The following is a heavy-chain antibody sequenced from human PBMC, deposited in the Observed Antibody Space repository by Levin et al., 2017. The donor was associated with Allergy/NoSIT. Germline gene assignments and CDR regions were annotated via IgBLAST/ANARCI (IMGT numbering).Heavy chain of an antibody. Sequence: SQTLSLTCAVSGYSISSGYYWAWIRQPPGKGLEWIGSIYNSGGSYYNPSLKSRVTISLDMSKNQFSLRLNSVTATDTAVYYCARDKIYERFDPWGQGTLVTVSS. D-gene: IGHD5/OR15-5a*01. CDR3: ARDKIYERFDP. CDR2: IYNSGGS. J-gene: IGHJ5*02. CDR1: GYSISSGYY. V-gene: IGHV4-38-2*02.